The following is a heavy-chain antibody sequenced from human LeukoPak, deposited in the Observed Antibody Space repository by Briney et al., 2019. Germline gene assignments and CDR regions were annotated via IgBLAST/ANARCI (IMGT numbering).Heavy chain of an antibody. CDR2: IIPIFGTA. CDR1: GGTFSSYA. D-gene: IGHD6-6*01. Sequence: SVRVSCKASGGTFSSYAISWVGQAHGEGLEWMGGIIPIFGTANYAQKFQGRVTITADESTSTAYMELSSLRSEDTAVYYCARSSEYSSQTPFGAFDIWGQGTMVTVSS. V-gene: IGHV1-69*13. CDR3: ARSSEYSSQTPFGAFDI. J-gene: IGHJ3*02.